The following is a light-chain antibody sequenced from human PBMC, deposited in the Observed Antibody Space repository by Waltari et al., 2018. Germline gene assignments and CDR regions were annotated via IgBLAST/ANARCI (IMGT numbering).Light chain of an antibody. CDR2: GNS. V-gene: IGLV1-40*01. CDR1: ESNIGTGHD. Sequence: QSVLTQPPSVSGAPGQRVPTPCSGRESNIGTGHDVHWYQHLPGTAPKLVLYGNSHRPSGVPDRFSGSKTGTSASLAITGLQTEDESVYYCQSYDSSLNGLVFGGGTRLTV. CDR3: QSYDSSLNGLV. J-gene: IGLJ2*01.